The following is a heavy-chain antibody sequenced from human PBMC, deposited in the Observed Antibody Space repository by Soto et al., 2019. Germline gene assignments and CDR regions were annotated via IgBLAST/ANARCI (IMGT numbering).Heavy chain of an antibody. J-gene: IGHJ4*02. Sequence: EVQLLESGGGSEQPGGSLRLSCAASGFTFSNFAMGWVRQAPGKGLEWVSTISGSGSTTYYADSVKARFTISRDNSTNTAFLQTRRLRAEDTSVYFWAKNNAVYPDSAAYFDYWGPGALVTVSS. CDR3: AKNNAVYPDSAAYFDY. D-gene: IGHD2-2*02. CDR1: GFTFSNFA. V-gene: IGHV3-23*01. CDR2: ISGSGSTT.